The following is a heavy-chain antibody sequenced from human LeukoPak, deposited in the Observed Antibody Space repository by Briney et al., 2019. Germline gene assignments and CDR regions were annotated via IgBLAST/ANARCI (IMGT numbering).Heavy chain of an antibody. Sequence: PSETLSLTCAVYGGSFSGYYWSWIRQPPGKGLEWIGEINHSGSTNYNPSLKSRVTISVDTSKNQFSLKLSSVTAADTAVYYCAASRSGSYYPLDYWGQGTLVTVPS. D-gene: IGHD3-10*01. CDR1: GGSFSGYY. CDR3: AASRSGSYYPLDY. CDR2: INHSGST. V-gene: IGHV4-34*01. J-gene: IGHJ4*02.